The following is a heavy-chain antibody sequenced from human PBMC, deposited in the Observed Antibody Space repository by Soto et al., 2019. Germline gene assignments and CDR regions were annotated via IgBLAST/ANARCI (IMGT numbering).Heavy chain of an antibody. V-gene: IGHV1-18*01. CDR2: ISAYNGNT. Sequence: ASVKVSCKASGYTFTSYGISWVRQAPGQGLEWMGWISAYNGNTNYAQKLQGRVTMTTDTSTSTAYMELRGLGSDDTAVYYFSKRFRIIPAASDAFDFLGQGTMVTVSS. J-gene: IGHJ3*01. CDR1: GYTFTSYG. D-gene: IGHD2-2*01. CDR3: SKRFRIIPAASDAFDF.